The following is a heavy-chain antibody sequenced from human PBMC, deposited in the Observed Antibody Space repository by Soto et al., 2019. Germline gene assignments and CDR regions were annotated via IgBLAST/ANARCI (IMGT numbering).Heavy chain of an antibody. D-gene: IGHD5-18*01. CDR2: IYYSGST. J-gene: IGHJ4*02. Sequence: SETLSLTCTVSGGSISSYYWSWIRQPPGKGLEWIGYIYYSGSTNYNPSLKSRVTISVDTSKNQFSLQLNSVTPEDTAVYYCARGTTMVYFDSWGQGTLVTVSS. V-gene: IGHV4-59*12. CDR3: ARGTTMVYFDS. CDR1: GGSISSYY.